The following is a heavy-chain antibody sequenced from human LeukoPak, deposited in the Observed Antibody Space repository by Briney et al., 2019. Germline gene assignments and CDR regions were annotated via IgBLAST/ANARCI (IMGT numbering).Heavy chain of an antibody. CDR3: AGDHSAVAGTTWFDP. CDR2: IIPILGIA. V-gene: IGHV1-69*04. J-gene: IGHJ5*02. D-gene: IGHD6-19*01. CDR1: GGTFSSYA. Sequence: GASVKVSCKASGGTFSSYAISWVRQAPGQGLEWMGRIIPILGIANYAQKFQGRVTITADKSTSTAYMELSSLRSEDTAVYYCAGDHSAVAGTTWFDPWGQGTLVTVSS.